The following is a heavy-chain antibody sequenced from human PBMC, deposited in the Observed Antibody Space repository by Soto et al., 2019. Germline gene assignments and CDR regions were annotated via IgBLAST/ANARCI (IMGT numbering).Heavy chain of an antibody. V-gene: IGHV4-59*01. D-gene: IGHD5-12*01. CDR3: ARETVSGYDFDY. CDR1: GGSISSYY. CDR2: IYYSGST. J-gene: IGHJ4*02. Sequence: SETLSLTCTVSGGSISSYYWSWIRQPPGKGLEWIGYIYYSGSTNYNPSLKSRVTISVDTSKNQFSLKLSSVTAADTAVYYCARETVSGYDFDYWGQGTLVTVS.